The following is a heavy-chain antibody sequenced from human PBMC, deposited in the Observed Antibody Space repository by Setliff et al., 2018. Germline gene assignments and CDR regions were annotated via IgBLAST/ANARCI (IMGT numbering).Heavy chain of an antibody. D-gene: IGHD3-22*01. V-gene: IGHV3-48*03. CDR2: IGSSGNTI. CDR3: ARDNNYYDRSGYYSGHDV. J-gene: IGHJ4*03. CDR1: GFSFSGYE. Sequence: PGGSLRLSCAASGFSFSGYEMSWVRQAPGKGLEWISYIGSSGNTIYYANSVKGRFTISRDNAKNSLFLQMNSLRAEDTAVYYCARDNNYYDRSGYYSGHDVWGQGSLVTVSS.